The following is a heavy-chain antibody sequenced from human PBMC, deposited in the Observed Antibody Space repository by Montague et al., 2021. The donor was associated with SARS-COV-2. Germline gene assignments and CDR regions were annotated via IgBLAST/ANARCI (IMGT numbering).Heavy chain of an antibody. D-gene: IGHD6-13*01. J-gene: IGHJ6*02. V-gene: IGHV4-39*07. CDR3: ARVGRQQLVRLSGMDV. CDR1: GGSISSSSYY. CDR2: IYYSGST. Sequence: ETLSLACTVSGGSISSSSYYWGWIRQPPGKGLEWIGSIYYSGSTYYNPSLKSRVTISVDTSKNQFSLKLSSVTAADTAVYYCARVGRQQLVRLSGMDVWGQGTTVTISS.